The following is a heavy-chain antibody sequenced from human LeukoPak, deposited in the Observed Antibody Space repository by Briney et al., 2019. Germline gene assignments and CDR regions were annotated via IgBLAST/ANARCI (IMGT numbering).Heavy chain of an antibody. J-gene: IGHJ4*02. CDR3: ARAYFWSGYSNPIDY. CDR1: GFTFSSYA. Sequence: GGPLRLSCAASGFTFSSYAMHWVRQAPGKGLEWVAVISYDGSNKYYADSVKGRFTISRDNSKNTLYLQMNSLRAEDTAVYYCARAYFWSGYSNPIDYWGQGTLVTVSS. D-gene: IGHD3-3*01. CDR2: ISYDGSNK. V-gene: IGHV3-30-3*01.